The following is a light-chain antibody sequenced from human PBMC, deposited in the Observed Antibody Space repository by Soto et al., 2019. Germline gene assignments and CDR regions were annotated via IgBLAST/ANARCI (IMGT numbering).Light chain of an antibody. Sequence: DIQMTQSPSSLSASIGDRVTITCRASQSISDYLNWYQQKPGKAPKLLIHAASTLQSGVPSRFSGSGSGTDFTLTISSLQPEDFATYYCQQLNSYPITFGQGTRLEIK. V-gene: IGKV1-39*01. CDR3: QQLNSYPIT. J-gene: IGKJ5*01. CDR1: QSISDY. CDR2: AAS.